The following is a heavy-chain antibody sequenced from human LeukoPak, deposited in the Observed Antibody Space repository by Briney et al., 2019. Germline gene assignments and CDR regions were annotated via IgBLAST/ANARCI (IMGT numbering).Heavy chain of an antibody. D-gene: IGHD3-9*01. CDR1: GYSFTNYW. Sequence: GESLKISCQGSGYSFTNYWIGWVRQIPGKGLECMGIIFPGDSDTRYSPSFQGQVTISADKSISTAYLQWSSLKASDTAIYYCARQRRNLLTASPYYYYGMDVWGQGTTVTVSS. CDR3: ARQRRNLLTASPYYYYGMDV. V-gene: IGHV5-51*01. CDR2: IFPGDSDT. J-gene: IGHJ6*02.